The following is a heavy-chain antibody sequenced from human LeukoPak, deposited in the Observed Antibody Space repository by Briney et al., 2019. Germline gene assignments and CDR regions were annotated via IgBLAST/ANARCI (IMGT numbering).Heavy chain of an antibody. CDR1: GFIFNNYA. Sequence: GGSLRLSCAASGFIFNNYAMHWVRQAPGKGLEWVAVVASVGGKKYYADSVKGRFTISRDNSKYTLDLQMNSLRADDTAIYYCAKKGGNSGSSDYFDYWGHGTLVTVSS. J-gene: IGHJ4*01. CDR3: AKKGGNSGSSDYFDY. D-gene: IGHD3-22*01. V-gene: IGHV3-30*04. CDR2: VASVGGKK.